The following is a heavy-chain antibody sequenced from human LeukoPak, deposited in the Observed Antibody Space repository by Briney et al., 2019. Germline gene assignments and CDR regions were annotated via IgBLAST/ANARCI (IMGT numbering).Heavy chain of an antibody. J-gene: IGHJ4*02. Sequence: GGSLRLSCAVSGFTFSSSWMNWVRQAPGKGLEWVGRIKSKAVGGTINYAAPVNGRFTISRDDSKNTMYLQMDSLKKEDTAVYYCSTCGGDCYYNYWGQGALVTVSS. V-gene: IGHV3-15*06. CDR2: IKSKAVGGTI. CDR3: STCGGDCYYNY. D-gene: IGHD2-21*02. CDR1: GFTFSSSW.